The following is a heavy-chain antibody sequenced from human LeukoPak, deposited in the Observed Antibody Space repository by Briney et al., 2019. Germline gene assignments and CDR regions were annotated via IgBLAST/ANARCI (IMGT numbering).Heavy chain of an antibody. D-gene: IGHD6-19*01. Sequence: GGSPRLSRAASGFTFSSHGMHWVRQAPGKGLEWVAVIWYDGSNKYYADSVKGRFTISRDNSKNTLYLQMNSLRAEDTAVYYCARGLDLYSSGWGFFDYWGQGTLVTVSS. CDR3: ARGLDLYSSGWGFFDY. CDR1: GFTFSSHG. J-gene: IGHJ4*02. V-gene: IGHV3-33*01. CDR2: IWYDGSNK.